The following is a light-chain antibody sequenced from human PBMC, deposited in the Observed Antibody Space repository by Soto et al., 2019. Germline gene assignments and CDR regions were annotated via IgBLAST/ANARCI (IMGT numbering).Light chain of an antibody. Sequence: EIVLTQSPATLSLSPGERATLSCRASQSVSRCLAWYQQKPGQAPRLLIYDASNRATGIPARFSGSGSGTDFTLTVGSLEPEDFAVYYCLQYNSWPRGTFGQGTKVDIK. J-gene: IGKJ1*01. CDR1: QSVSRC. CDR3: LQYNSWPRGT. CDR2: DAS. V-gene: IGKV3-11*01.